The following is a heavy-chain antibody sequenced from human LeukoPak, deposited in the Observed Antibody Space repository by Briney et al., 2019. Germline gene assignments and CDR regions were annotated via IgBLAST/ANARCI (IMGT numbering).Heavy chain of an antibody. CDR3: ATGRQWLVRYGKHGMDV. V-gene: IGHV1-24*01. CDR1: GYTLTELS. D-gene: IGHD6-19*01. J-gene: IGHJ6*02. Sequence: ASVKVSCKVSGYTLTELSMHWVRQAPGKGLEWMGGFDPEDGETIYAQKFQGRVTMTEDTSTDTAYMELSSLRSEDTAVYYCATGRQWLVRYGKHGMDVWGQGTTVTVSS. CDR2: FDPEDGET.